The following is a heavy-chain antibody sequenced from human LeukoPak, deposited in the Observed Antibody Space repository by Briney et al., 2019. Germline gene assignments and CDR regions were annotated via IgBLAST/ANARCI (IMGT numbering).Heavy chain of an antibody. Sequence: GGTLRLSCAASGFTFSDYYMSWIRQAPGKGLEWVSYISSSGSTIYYADSVKGRFTISRDNAKNSLYLQMNSLRAEDTAVYYCARGPVDSLNWFDPWGQGTLVTVSS. CDR2: ISSSGSTI. CDR1: GFTFSDYY. J-gene: IGHJ5*02. V-gene: IGHV3-11*01. D-gene: IGHD5-12*01. CDR3: ARGPVDSLNWFDP.